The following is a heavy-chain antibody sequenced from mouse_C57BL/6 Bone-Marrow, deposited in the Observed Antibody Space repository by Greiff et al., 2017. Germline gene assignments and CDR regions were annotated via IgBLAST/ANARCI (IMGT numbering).Heavy chain of an antibody. J-gene: IGHJ1*03. CDR3: ARWDMSYDGYFDWYFDV. V-gene: IGHV1-39*01. CDR2: INPNYGTP. Sequence: VQLQQSGPELVKPGASVKISCKASGYSFTDYNMNWVKQSNGKSLEWIGVINPNYGTPSYNQKFKGKATLTVDQSSSTAYMQLNSLTSEDSAVYYCARWDMSYDGYFDWYFDVWGTGTTVTVSS. D-gene: IGHD2-3*01. CDR1: GYSFTDYN.